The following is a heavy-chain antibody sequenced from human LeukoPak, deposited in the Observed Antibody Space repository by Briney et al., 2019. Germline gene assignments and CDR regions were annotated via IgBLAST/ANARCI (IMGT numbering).Heavy chain of an antibody. V-gene: IGHV3-7*01. Sequence: GGSLRLSCAASGFTFNSYWIHWVRQAPGKGPEWVANIEQAGSHKYYADSVRGRFTISRDNAKNSLYLQMNSLGAEDTAVYYCASEGNDLGAFDMWGQGTMVTVSS. CDR1: GFTFNSYW. CDR2: IEQAGSHK. J-gene: IGHJ3*02. D-gene: IGHD1-1*01. CDR3: ASEGNDLGAFDM.